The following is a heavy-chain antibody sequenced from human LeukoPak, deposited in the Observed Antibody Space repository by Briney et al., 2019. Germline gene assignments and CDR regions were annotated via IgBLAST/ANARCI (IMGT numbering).Heavy chain of an antibody. CDR3: VRDGEGVAISVNYWFDP. CDR1: GHIFTSYD. Sequence: ASVKVSCKASGHIFTSYDINWVRQASGQGLEWMGWMNPQNGNTGYAQKFQGRVTMTRDTSISTAYMELRGLRSDDTAVYYCVRDGEGVAISVNYWFDPWGQGTLVTVSS. D-gene: IGHD3-10*01. J-gene: IGHJ5*02. CDR2: MNPQNGNT. V-gene: IGHV1-8*01.